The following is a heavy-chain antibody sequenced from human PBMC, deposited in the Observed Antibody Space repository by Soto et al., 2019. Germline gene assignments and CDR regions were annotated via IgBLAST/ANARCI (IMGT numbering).Heavy chain of an antibody. Sequence: VQLVESGGGLVRPGGSLRLSCAASGFPFHNAWMSWVRQAPGKGLEWVGRIRSNHDGGSTDYAAPVKGRFTISRDDSKTTVYRQMNSLETEDTAVDYCTTYPSYITTYTGGMDVWGQGTTVTVSS. J-gene: IGHJ6*02. D-gene: IGHD2-21*01. CDR2: IRSNHDGGST. CDR3: TTYPSYITTYTGGMDV. CDR1: GFPFHNAW. V-gene: IGHV3-15*01.